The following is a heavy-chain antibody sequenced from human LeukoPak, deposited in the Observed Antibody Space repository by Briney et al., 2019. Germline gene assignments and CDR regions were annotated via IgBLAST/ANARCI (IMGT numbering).Heavy chain of an antibody. CDR3: AKDSTTLTLTFDY. Sequence: HPRRSLRLSCAASGFTFSSSVMHWVRQAPRKGLERVAVISNDGSNKYYTVSVKVRFTISRDNSKNTLYLQMNSLKSEDTAVYYCAKDSTTLTLTFDYWGQGTLVTVSS. V-gene: IGHV3-30*18. CDR1: GFTFSSSV. J-gene: IGHJ4*02. CDR2: ISNDGSNK. D-gene: IGHD4-11*01.